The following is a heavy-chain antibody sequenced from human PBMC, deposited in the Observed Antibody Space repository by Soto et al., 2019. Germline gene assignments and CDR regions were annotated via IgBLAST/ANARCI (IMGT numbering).Heavy chain of an antibody. Sequence: SETLSLTCTVPGASISGFYWSWIRKSAGKGLEWIGRIYATGTTDYNPSLKSRVMMSVDTSKKQFSLKLRSVTAADTAVYYCVRDGTKTLRDWFEPWGQGISVTVSS. CDR1: GASISGFY. J-gene: IGHJ5*02. V-gene: IGHV4-4*07. D-gene: IGHD1-1*01. CDR3: VRDGTKTLRDWFEP. CDR2: IYATGTT.